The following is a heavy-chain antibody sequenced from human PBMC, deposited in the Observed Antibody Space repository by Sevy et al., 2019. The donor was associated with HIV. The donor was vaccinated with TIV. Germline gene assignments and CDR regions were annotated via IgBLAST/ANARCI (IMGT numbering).Heavy chain of an antibody. CDR2: INQDGSEK. CDR3: ARDRVRLGY. D-gene: IGHD3-16*01. V-gene: IGHV3-7*01. J-gene: IGHJ4*02. CDR1: GFTFSDYY. Sequence: GGSLRLSCAASGFTFSDYYMTWVRQAPGQGLEWVANINQDGSEKYYVDSVKGRFTISRDNAKNSLYLQMNSLRAEDTAVFYCARDRVRLGYWGQGTLVTVSS.